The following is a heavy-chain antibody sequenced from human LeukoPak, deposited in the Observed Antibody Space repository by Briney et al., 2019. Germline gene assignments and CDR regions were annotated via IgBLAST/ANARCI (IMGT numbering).Heavy chain of an antibody. CDR2: IKSKTDGGTT. D-gene: IGHD3-22*01. J-gene: IGHJ4*02. CDR1: GFTFSNAW. Sequence: GGSLRLSCAASGFTFSNAWMSGVRQAPGKGLEWVGRIKSKTDGGTTDYAAPVKGRFTISRDDSKNTLYLQMNSLKTEDTAVYYCTTVTYYYDSSGYYFEVDYWGQGTLVTVSS. CDR3: TTVTYYYDSSGYYFEVDY. V-gene: IGHV3-15*01.